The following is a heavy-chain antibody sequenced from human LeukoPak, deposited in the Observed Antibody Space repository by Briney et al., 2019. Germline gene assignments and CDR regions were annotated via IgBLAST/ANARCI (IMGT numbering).Heavy chain of an antibody. V-gene: IGHV4-39*01. J-gene: IGHJ4*02. CDR3: ARLLLRYYFDY. CDR2: IYYSGST. Sequence: SETLSLTCTVSGGSVSSSSYYWGWIRQPPGKGLEWIGSIYYSGSTYYNPSLKSRVTISVDTSKNQFSPKLSSVTAADTAVYYCARLLLRYYFDYWGQGTLVTVSS. D-gene: IGHD2-21*01. CDR1: GGSVSSSSYY.